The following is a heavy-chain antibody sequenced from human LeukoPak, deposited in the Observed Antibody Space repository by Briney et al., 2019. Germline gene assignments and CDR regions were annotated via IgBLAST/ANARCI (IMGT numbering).Heavy chain of an antibody. J-gene: IGHJ6*03. CDR1: GFTFRSYS. CDR2: ITSSSSSI. V-gene: IGHV3-48*01. D-gene: IGHD6-13*01. CDR3: ARGLQQLVRGFNYYFMDV. Sequence: GGSLRLSCAASGFTFRSYSMNWVRQAPGKGLEWVSYITSSSSSIYYADSVRGRFTISRDNAKNSLYLQMNSLRAEDTAVYYCARGLQQLVRGFNYYFMDVWGKGTTVTVSS.